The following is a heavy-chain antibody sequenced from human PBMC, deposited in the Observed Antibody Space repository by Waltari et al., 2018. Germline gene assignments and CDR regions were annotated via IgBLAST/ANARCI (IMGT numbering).Heavy chain of an antibody. CDR2: IIPIFGGT. V-gene: IGHV1-69*04. J-gene: IGHJ6*02. CDR1: GITFNTYV. CDR3: AKEDYGLDV. Sequence: QVQLVQSGAEVKKPGSSVKVSCKASGITFNTYVISWVRQAPGQGLEWMGRIIPIFGGTIYAQKFQGRVTITADKSTNTAYMELTSLRSEDTAVYYCAKEDYGLDVWGQGTTVTVSS.